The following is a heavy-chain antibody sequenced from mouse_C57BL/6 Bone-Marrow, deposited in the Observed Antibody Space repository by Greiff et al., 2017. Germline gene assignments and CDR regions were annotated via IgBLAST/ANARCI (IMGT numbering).Heavy chain of an antibody. CDR3: AKGFYYGILYYFDY. Sequence: VQLKESGPELVKPGASVKISCKASGYSFTDYNMNWVKQSNGKSLEWIGVINPNYGTTSYNQKFKGKATLTVDQSSSTAYMQLNSLTSEDSAVYYCAKGFYYGILYYFDYWGQGTTLTVSS. V-gene: IGHV1-39*01. CDR1: GYSFTDYN. J-gene: IGHJ2*01. CDR2: INPNYGTT. D-gene: IGHD2-1*01.